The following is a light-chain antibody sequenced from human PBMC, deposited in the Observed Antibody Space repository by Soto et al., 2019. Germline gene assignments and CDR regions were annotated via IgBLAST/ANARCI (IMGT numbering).Light chain of an antibody. J-gene: IGKJ1*01. Sequence: DIQMTQSPSTLSASVGDRVIIICRASQSISSWLAWYQQKPGKAPKLLIYKASSLESGVPSRFSGSGSGTEFTLTISSLXXXXXATYYCQQYNSYLWTFGQGTKVEIK. V-gene: IGKV1-5*03. CDR1: QSISSW. CDR3: QQYNSYLWT. CDR2: KAS.